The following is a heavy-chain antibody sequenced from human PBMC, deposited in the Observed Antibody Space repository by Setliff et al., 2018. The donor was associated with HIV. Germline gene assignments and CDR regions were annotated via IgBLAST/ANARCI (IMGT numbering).Heavy chain of an antibody. J-gene: IGHJ6*03. CDR2: IWPDDSDT. CDR3: ARCSSSWPRILYYMDV. V-gene: IGHV5-51*01. D-gene: IGHD2-2*01. Sequence: GESLTISCKSSGYSFTNYWVGWVRQMPGNGLEWMGLIWPDDSDTIYSPSFRGQVTMSADKSINTAYLQWSSLKAPDTAIYYCARCSSSWPRILYYMDVWGKGTTVTVSS. CDR1: GYSFTNYW.